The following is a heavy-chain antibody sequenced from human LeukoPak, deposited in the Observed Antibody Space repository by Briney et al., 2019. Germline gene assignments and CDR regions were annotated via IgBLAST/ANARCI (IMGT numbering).Heavy chain of an antibody. J-gene: IGHJ4*02. CDR3: ARDYYDSSGYFGY. CDR2: IIPIFGTA. Sequence: SVKVSCKASGGTFSSYAISWVRQALGQGLEWMGGIIPIFGTANYAQKFQGRVTITTDESTSTAYMELSSLRSEDTAVYYCARDYYDSSGYFGYWGQGTLVTVSS. V-gene: IGHV1-69*05. CDR1: GGTFSSYA. D-gene: IGHD3-22*01.